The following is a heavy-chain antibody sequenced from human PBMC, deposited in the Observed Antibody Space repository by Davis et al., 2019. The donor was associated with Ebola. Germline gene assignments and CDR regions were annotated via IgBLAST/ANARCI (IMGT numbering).Heavy chain of an antibody. Sequence: GESLKISCEGSGFIFTDYWMGWVRQAPGKGLELVANIKPDGSAEYYVDSVKGRFTISRDNAKDSLYLQMNSLRVEDTAIYYCTRADWREGPADGAYWGQGTLVTVS. CDR1: GFIFTDYW. CDR2: IKPDGSAE. D-gene: IGHD5-24*01. V-gene: IGHV3-7*01. J-gene: IGHJ4*02. CDR3: TRADWREGPADGAY.